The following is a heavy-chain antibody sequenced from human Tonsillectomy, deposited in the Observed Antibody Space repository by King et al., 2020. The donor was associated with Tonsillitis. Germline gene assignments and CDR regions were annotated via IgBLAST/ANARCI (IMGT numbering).Heavy chain of an antibody. J-gene: IGHJ5*02. CDR3: ARDPIVVMVAVTGSGWFDP. Sequence: VQLVQSGAEVKKPGASVKVSCKASGYTFTGYYMHWVRQAPGQGLEWMGWINPNSGGTNYAQKFQGRVTMTRDTSISTAYMELSRLKSDDTAVYYCARDPIVVMVAVTGSGWFDPWGQGTLVTVSS. D-gene: IGHD2-15*01. V-gene: IGHV1-2*02. CDR1: GYTFTGYY. CDR2: INPNSGGT.